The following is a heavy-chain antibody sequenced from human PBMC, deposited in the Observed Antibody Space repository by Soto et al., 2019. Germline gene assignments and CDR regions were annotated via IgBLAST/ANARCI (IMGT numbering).Heavy chain of an antibody. V-gene: IGHV3-66*01. J-gene: IGHJ6*03. CDR3: ARDDVLCDGGRCYGVPLDV. Sequence: GGPLRLSCAASRFSVRSTYMSGVRQAPGKGLEWVSRIQSGGPTYYADSVKGRFTISRDTSENTLHLQMDSLRAEDTAVYYCARDDVLCDGGRCYGVPLDVWVKGTTVTVS. CDR2: IQSGGPT. CDR1: RFSVRSTY. D-gene: IGHD2-15*01.